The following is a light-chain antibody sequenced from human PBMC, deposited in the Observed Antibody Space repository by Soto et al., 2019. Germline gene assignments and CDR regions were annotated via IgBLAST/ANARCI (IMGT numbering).Light chain of an antibody. Sequence: DIQRPPSPSTLSASVVYIVTITCRASQSISRWLAWYQQKPGKAPKALIYDASTLRSGVPSRFSGGGSGTEFTLTISSLQPDDFATYYRKQYNTYSTFGQGTRLEIK. CDR1: QSISRW. J-gene: IGKJ5*01. V-gene: IGKV1-5*01. CDR3: KQYNTYST. CDR2: DAS.